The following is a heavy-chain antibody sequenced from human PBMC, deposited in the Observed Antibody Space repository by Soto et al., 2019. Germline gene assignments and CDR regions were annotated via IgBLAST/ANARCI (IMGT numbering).Heavy chain of an antibody. D-gene: IGHD5-18*01. V-gene: IGHV4-59*01. CDR3: ARDQSGGLYGYVGWFDP. Sequence: QVQLQESGPGLVKPSETLSLTCTVSGGSLSSYYWSWIRQSPGKGLEWIGYIYYTGRTDYNPSLKSRVTRSLDTSKNQFSLKLTSVTAADTAMYYCARDQSGGLYGYVGWFDPWGQGILATVSS. J-gene: IGHJ5*02. CDR2: IYYTGRT. CDR1: GGSLSSYY.